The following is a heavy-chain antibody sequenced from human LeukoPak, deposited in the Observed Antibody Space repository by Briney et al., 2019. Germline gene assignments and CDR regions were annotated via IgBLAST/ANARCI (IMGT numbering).Heavy chain of an antibody. J-gene: IGHJ4*02. CDR1: GFTFSRYS. CDR3: ARASVGATRYFDY. D-gene: IGHD1-26*01. Sequence: LRLSCAASGFTFSRYSMNWVRQAPGKGLEWIGYIYYSGSTYYNPSLKSRATISVDTSKNQFSLKLSSVTAADTAVYYCARASVGATRYFDYWGQGTLVTVSS. V-gene: IGHV4-31*02. CDR2: IYYSGST.